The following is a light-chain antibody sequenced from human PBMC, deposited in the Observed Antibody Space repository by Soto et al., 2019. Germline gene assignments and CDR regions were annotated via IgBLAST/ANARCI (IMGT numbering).Light chain of an antibody. CDR1: QSISTY. CDR2: DAS. Sequence: DMQMTQSPSSLSASVGNRVTITCRASQSISTYLNWYQKKPGKAPNLLIYDASRLQSGVPSRFSGSGGGTDFTLSISSVQPEDFATYFCQQSYMDPITFGQGTRLEIX. J-gene: IGKJ5*01. V-gene: IGKV1-39*01. CDR3: QQSYMDPIT.